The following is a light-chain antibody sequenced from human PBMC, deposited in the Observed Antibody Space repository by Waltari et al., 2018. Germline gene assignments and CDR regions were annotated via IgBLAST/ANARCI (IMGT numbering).Light chain of an antibody. Sequence: EIVLTQSPGTLSLSPGERATLSCRASQSVSSSYLAWYQQKPGKAPRLLICGASSRATGIRTRFSGSGSGTDFDLTISRLEPEGFAVYYCQQYGSSSWTFGQGTKVEIK. CDR2: GAS. V-gene: IGKV3-20*01. CDR1: QSVSSSY. J-gene: IGKJ1*01. CDR3: QQYGSSSWT.